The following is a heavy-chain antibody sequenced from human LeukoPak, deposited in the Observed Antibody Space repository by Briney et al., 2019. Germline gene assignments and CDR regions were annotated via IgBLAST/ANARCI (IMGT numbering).Heavy chain of an antibody. CDR2: ISGSGGNT. CDR1: GFTFRTYA. Sequence: PGGSLRLSCAASGFTFRTYAMTWVRQAAGKGLEWVSVISGSGGNTFYADSVKGRFTISRVNSKNTLYLQMNSLRAEDTAVYYCAKGGAANDYWGQGTLVTVSS. J-gene: IGHJ4*02. D-gene: IGHD1-26*01. V-gene: IGHV3-23*01. CDR3: AKGGAANDY.